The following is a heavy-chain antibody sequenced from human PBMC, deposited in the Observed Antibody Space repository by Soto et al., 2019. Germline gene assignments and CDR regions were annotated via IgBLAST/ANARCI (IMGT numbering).Heavy chain of an antibody. V-gene: IGHV4-4*02. CDR2: IYHSGST. J-gene: IGHJ4*01. D-gene: IGHD6-13*01. CDR3: ARDLKQQSRHVHDY. CDR1: GGSISSSNW. Sequence: QVQLQESGPGLVKPSGTLSLTCAVSGGSISSSNWWSWVRQPPGKGLEWIGEIYHSGSTNYNPSLKSRVTKSVDQSKNQFSLMLSSGTAADTAVYYCARDLKQQSRHVHDYWGQGTLVTVSS.